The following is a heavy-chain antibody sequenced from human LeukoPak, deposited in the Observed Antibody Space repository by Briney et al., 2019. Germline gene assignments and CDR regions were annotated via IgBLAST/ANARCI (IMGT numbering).Heavy chain of an antibody. Sequence: GASVKVSCKASGYTFISYAMNWVRQAPGQGLEWMGWINTNTGNPTYAQGFTGRFVFSLDTSVSTAYLQISSLKAEDTAVYYCARVHCSSTSCYYYYGMDVWGQGTTVTVSS. CDR2: INTNTGNP. V-gene: IGHV7-4-1*02. CDR1: GYTFISYA. D-gene: IGHD2-2*01. CDR3: ARVHCSSTSCYYYYGMDV. J-gene: IGHJ6*02.